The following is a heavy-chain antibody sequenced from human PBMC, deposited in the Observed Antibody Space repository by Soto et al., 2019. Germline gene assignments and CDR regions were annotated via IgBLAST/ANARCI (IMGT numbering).Heavy chain of an antibody. CDR2: IYYNGAT. J-gene: IGHJ4*02. Sequence: SETLSLTCTVSGGSISSSSFYWGWVRQPPGKGLEWIGTIYYNGATYYNPSLKSRVTISVDTSKNQFSLKLSSVTAADTAVYYCARVSRSEKYYFDYWGQGTLVTVSS. V-gene: IGHV4-39*07. CDR1: GGSISSSSFY. CDR3: ARVSRSEKYYFDY.